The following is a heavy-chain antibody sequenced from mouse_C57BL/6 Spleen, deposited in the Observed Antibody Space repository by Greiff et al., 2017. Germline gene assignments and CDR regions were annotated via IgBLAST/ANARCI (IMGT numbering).Heavy chain of an antibody. CDR1: GFSLSTSGMG. CDR3: ARRAEVDLYVDV. Sequence: QVTLKESGPGLLQPSQTLSLTCSFSGFSLSTSGMGVSWIRQPSGKGLEWLAHIYWYDDKRYNPSLKSRLTISKDTSRNQVFLKITSVDTADTATYYCARRAEVDLYVDVWGTGTTVTFSS. V-gene: IGHV8-12*01. D-gene: IGHD1-1*02. J-gene: IGHJ1*03. CDR2: IYWYDDK.